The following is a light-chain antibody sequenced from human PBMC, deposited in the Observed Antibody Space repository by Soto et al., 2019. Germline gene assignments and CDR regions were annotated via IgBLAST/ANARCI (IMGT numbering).Light chain of an antibody. CDR2: DAS. CDR3: QLRSSWPPYT. CDR1: QSVSNNY. Sequence: EIVLTPSPATLSLSPGERATLSCRAIQSVSNNYLAWYQQKPGQAPRLLIYDASNRATGIPARFSGSGSVTDFTLTISSLEPEDFALYFCQLRSSWPPYTFAQGTKVDIK. V-gene: IGKV3-11*01. J-gene: IGKJ2*01.